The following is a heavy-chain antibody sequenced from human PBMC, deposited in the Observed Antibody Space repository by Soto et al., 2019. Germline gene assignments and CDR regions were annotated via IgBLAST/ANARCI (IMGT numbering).Heavy chain of an antibody. CDR2: IYYRGST. D-gene: IGHD1-26*01. CDR3: ARHGGGTYYFDY. J-gene: IGHJ4*02. V-gene: IGHV4-39*01. Sequence: ELLSISLTVAGASIGSSGYAWGWIRQPPGKGLEWIGNIYYRGSTYYNPSLKSRVTISVDTSKNQFSLTLNSVTAADTAVYYCARHGGGTYYFDYWGQGTLVTVSS. CDR1: GASIGSSGYA.